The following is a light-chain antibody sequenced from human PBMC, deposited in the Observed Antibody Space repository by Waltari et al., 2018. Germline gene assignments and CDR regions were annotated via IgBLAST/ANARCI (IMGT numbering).Light chain of an antibody. CDR2: SAS. CDR3: YQHSSGYFT. V-gene: IGKV3-11*01. J-gene: IGKJ3*01. CDR1: QRVSSY. Sequence: VILTQSPATLSLSPGERATLSCRASQRVSSYLAWYQQKPGQAPRLLIHSASSRATGIPDRFSGSGSGTEFTLTISRLEPEDVGVYHCYQHSSGYFTFGPGTKLDIK.